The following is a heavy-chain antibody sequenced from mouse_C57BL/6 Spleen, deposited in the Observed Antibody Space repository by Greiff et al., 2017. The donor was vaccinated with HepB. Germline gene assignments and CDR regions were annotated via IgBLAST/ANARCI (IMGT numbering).Heavy chain of an antibody. J-gene: IGHJ3*01. D-gene: IGHD2-5*01. CDR1: GYTFTSYW. CDR3: AREGAYYSKSLAY. V-gene: IGHV1-52*01. Sequence: QVQLQQPGAELVRPGSSVKLSCKASGYTFTSYWMHWVKQRPIQGLEWIGNIDPSDSETHYNQKFKDKATLTVDKSSSTAYMQLSSLTSEDSAVYYCAREGAYYSKSLAYWGQGTLVTVSA. CDR2: IDPSDSET.